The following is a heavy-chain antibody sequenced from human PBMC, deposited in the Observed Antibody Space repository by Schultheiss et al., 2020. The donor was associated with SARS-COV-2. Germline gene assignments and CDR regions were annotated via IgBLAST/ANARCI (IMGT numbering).Heavy chain of an antibody. Sequence: GGSLRLSCAASGFTFSSYGMHWVRQAPGKGLEWVAVIWYDGSNKYYADSVKGRFTISRDNSKNTLYLQMNSLRAEDTAVYYCAKDLNFYYGMDVWGQGTTVTVSS. V-gene: IGHV3-30*02. J-gene: IGHJ6*02. CDR2: IWYDGSNK. CDR3: AKDLNFYYGMDV. CDR1: GFTFSSYG.